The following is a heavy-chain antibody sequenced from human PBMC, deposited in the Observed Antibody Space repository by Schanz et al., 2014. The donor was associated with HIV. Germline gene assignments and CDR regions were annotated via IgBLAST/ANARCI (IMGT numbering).Heavy chain of an antibody. Sequence: QVQLVESGGGVVQPGRSLRLSCAGSGFSFDTFGIHWVRQAPGKGLEWLAVISADGNNEFYSDSVRGRFTISRDNSKNTLYLQMTTLRIDDTAVYYCAKPEYDSRGNSQSHFDYWGQGTLVTVSS. D-gene: IGHD3-22*01. J-gene: IGHJ4*02. V-gene: IGHV3-30*18. CDR3: AKPEYDSRGNSQSHFDY. CDR2: ISADGNNE. CDR1: GFSFDTFG.